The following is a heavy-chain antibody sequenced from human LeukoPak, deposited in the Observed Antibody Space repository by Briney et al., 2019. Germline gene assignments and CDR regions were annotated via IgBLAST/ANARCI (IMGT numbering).Heavy chain of an antibody. D-gene: IGHD3-16*01. CDR2: IYSGGST. CDR1: GFTVSSNH. Sequence: GGSLRLSCAASGFTVSSNHMSWVRQAPGKGLEWVSVIYSGGSTYYADSVKGRFTISRDNSKNTLYLQMNSLRAEDTAVYYCARILTPRYYYYYMDVWGKGTTVTVSS. CDR3: ARILTPRYYYYYMDV. J-gene: IGHJ6*03. V-gene: IGHV3-53*01.